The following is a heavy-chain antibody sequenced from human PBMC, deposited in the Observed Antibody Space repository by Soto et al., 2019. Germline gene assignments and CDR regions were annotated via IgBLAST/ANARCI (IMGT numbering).Heavy chain of an antibody. CDR3: AGYRVFTMLDS. Sequence: SETLSLTCSVSGDSISSSSYYWGWIRQPPGKGLEWIGSMYNSGDTQYNPSLKSRVTILADTSNSQFSLKLSSVTAADTAVYYCAGYRVFTMLDSWGQGALVTVSS. J-gene: IGHJ5*01. CDR1: GDSISSSSYY. D-gene: IGHD5-12*01. V-gene: IGHV4-39*01. CDR2: MYNSGDT.